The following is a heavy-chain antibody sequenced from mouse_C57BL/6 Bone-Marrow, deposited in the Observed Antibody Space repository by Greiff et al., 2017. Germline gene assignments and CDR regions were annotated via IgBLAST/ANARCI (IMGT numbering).Heavy chain of an antibody. Sequence: VQLQQSGAELVRPGSSVKMSCKTSGYTFTSYGINWVKQRPGQGLEWIGVINPGSGGTNYNEKFKGKATLTADKSSSTAYMQLSSLTSADYAVYFCARPNWDALYFDYWGQGTTLTVSS. V-gene: IGHV1-54*01. D-gene: IGHD4-1*01. CDR3: ARPNWDALYFDY. J-gene: IGHJ2*01. CDR1: GYTFTSYG. CDR2: INPGSGGT.